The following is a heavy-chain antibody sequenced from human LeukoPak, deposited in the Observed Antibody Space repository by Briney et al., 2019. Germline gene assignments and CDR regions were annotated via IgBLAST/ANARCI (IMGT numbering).Heavy chain of an antibody. CDR2: IYYSGST. CDR3: ARVPGGGRFLEWLGFDY. Sequence: SQTLSLTCTVSGGSISSGDYYWSWIRQPPAKGLEWIGYIYYSGSTYYNPSLKSRVTISVDTSKNQFSLKLSSVTAADTAVYYCARVPGGGRFLEWLGFDYWGQGTLVTVSS. CDR1: GGSISSGDYY. V-gene: IGHV4-30-4*08. D-gene: IGHD3-3*01. J-gene: IGHJ4*02.